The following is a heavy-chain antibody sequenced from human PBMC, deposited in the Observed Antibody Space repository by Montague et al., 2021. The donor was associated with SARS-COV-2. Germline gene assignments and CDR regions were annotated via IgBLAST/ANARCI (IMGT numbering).Heavy chain of an antibody. J-gene: IGHJ6*02. Sequence: SETLSLTCAVYGGSFSGYYWSWIHQPPGKGLGWIGEINHSGSTNYNSYLKSRVTISVDTSKNQFSLKLSSVTAADTAVYYCARGSGCSDGSCYSEWDPYYYYGMDVWGQGTTVTVSS. CDR3: ARGSGCSDGSCYSEWDPYYYYGMDV. D-gene: IGHD2-15*01. CDR1: GGSFSGYY. V-gene: IGHV4-34*01. CDR2: INHSGST.